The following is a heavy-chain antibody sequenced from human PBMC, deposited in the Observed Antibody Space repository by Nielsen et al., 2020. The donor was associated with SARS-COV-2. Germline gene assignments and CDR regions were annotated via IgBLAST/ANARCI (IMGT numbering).Heavy chain of an antibody. CDR2: IKQDGSEK. CDR3: ARVVQQQLPNYYYYGMDV. V-gene: IGHV3-7*03. D-gene: IGHD6-13*01. Sequence: WIRQPPGKGLEWVANIKQDGSEKYYVDSVKGRFTISRDNAKNPLYLQMNSLRAEDTAVYYCARVVQQQLPNYYYYGMDVWGQGTTVTVSS. J-gene: IGHJ6*02.